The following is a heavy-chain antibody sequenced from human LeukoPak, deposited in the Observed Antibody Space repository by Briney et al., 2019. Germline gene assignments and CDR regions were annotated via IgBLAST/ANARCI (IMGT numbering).Heavy chain of an antibody. CDR3: AKQSGGSGTYYYY. D-gene: IGHD3-10*01. Sequence: GGSLRLSCAASGFTFSSYAMTWVRQAPGKGLEWVSAIGGSGGSTYYADSVKGRFTISGDNPKNTLYLQMNSLRAEDTAVYYCAKQSGGSGTYYYYWGQGTLVTVSS. J-gene: IGHJ4*02. V-gene: IGHV3-23*01. CDR1: GFTFSSYA. CDR2: IGGSGGST.